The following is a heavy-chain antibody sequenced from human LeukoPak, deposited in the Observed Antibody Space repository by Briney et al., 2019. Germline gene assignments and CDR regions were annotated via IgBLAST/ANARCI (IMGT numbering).Heavy chain of an antibody. D-gene: IGHD6-13*01. CDR1: GFTFSSYS. J-gene: IGHJ4*02. CDR3: ARVRVTAAGRGVDY. V-gene: IGHV3-21*01. CDR2: ISSSSSYI. Sequence: PGGSLRLSCAASGFTFSSYSMNWVRQAPGKGLEWVSSISSSSSYIYYADSVKGRFTISRDNAKNSLYLQMNSLRAEDTAVYYCARVRVTAAGRGVDYWGQGTLVTVSS.